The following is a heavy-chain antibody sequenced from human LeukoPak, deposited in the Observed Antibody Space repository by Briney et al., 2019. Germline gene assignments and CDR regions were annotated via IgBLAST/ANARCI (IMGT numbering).Heavy chain of an antibody. V-gene: IGHV5-51*01. CDR3: ARHNGVGATNYYYMDV. CDR1: GYKLTNNW. J-gene: IGHJ6*03. Sequence: GESLKISCKISGYKLTNNWIGWVRQMPGKGLEWMGIIYPGDSDTRYSPSFQGQVTISADKSISTAYLRWSSLKASDTAMYYCARHNGVGATNYYYMDVWGKGTTVTVSS. CDR2: IYPGDSDT. D-gene: IGHD1-26*01.